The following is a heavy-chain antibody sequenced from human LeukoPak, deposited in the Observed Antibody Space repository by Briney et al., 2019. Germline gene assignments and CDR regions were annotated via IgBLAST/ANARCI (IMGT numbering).Heavy chain of an antibody. CDR3: TRGGELMNF. J-gene: IGHJ4*02. D-gene: IGHD1-26*01. CDR1: GGSISSYY. V-gene: IGHV4-59*08. CDR2: IHYSGGIT. Sequence: PSETLSLTCTVSGGSISSYYWSWIRQPPGKGLEWIGYIHYSGGITYYNPSLKSRVTISIDASKNQFSLRLSSVTAADTAVYYCTRGGELMNFWGQGTLVTVSS.